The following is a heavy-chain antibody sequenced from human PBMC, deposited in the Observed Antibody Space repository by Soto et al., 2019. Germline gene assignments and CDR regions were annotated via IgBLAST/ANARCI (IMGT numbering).Heavy chain of an antibody. D-gene: IGHD5-12*01. J-gene: IGHJ4*02. CDR3: ARGPGGYSGYEPGGPLDY. CDR1: GGTFSSYA. Sequence: EASVKVSCKASGGTFSSYAISWVRQAPGQGHEWMGGIIPIFGTANYAQKFQGRVTITADESTSTAYMELSSLRSEDTAVYYCARGPGGYSGYEPGGPLDYWGQGTLVTVSS. V-gene: IGHV1-69*13. CDR2: IIPIFGTA.